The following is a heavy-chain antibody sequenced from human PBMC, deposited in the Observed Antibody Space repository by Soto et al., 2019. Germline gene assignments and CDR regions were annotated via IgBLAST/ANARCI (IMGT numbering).Heavy chain of an antibody. CDR1: GLSLSNGGVG. D-gene: IGHD3-22*01. V-gene: IGHV2-5*02. Sequence: QITLKEAGPPLVKPTQTLTLTCTYTGLSLSNGGVGVGWIRQPPGKALERLALIYWDDEKRYSPSLNSRLTITKDSSENQIVLPLTNLDPVDTATYYCAHRGKDSFYTPGYYHYFHFWGHGPLVPVSS. CDR3: AHRGKDSFYTPGYYHYFHF. J-gene: IGHJ4*01. CDR2: IYWDDEK.